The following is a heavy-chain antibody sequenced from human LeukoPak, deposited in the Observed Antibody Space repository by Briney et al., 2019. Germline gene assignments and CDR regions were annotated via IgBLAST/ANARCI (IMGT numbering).Heavy chain of an antibody. CDR2: ISWNSGSI. Sequence: TGGSLRLSCAASGFTFDDYAMHWVRQAPGKGLEWVSGISWNSGSIGYADSVKGRFTISRDNAKNSLYLQMNSLRAEDTAVYYCARVPNYYYDSSGYRPGGYWGQGTLVTVSS. J-gene: IGHJ4*02. CDR3: ARVPNYYYDSSGYRPGGY. V-gene: IGHV3-9*01. CDR1: GFTFDDYA. D-gene: IGHD3-22*01.